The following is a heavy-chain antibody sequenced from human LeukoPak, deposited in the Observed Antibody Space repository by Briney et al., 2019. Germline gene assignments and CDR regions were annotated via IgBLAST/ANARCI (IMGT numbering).Heavy chain of an antibody. CDR3: ARSAYTGGVFDY. V-gene: IGHV1-69*13. D-gene: IGHD2-8*02. CDR2: VIPISGTT. J-gene: IGHJ4*02. CDR1: GGTFSSYA. Sequence: ASVKASCKTSGGTFSSYAISWVRQAPGQGLEWMGGVIPISGTTNNAQKFQGRVTITADESTSTAYMELSSLRSEDTAVYYCARSAYTGGVFDYWGQGTLVTVSS.